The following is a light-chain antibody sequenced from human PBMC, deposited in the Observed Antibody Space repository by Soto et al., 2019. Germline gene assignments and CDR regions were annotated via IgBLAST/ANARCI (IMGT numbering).Light chain of an antibody. J-gene: IGKJ1*01. CDR1: QSISSY. CDR3: QQSYSTPQT. V-gene: IGKV1-39*01. Sequence: ILMTQSPASLSASTGDRVTITWGASQSISSYLNWYQQKPGKAPKLLIYAASSLQSGVPSRFSGSGYGTDFNLTISSLQPEDFATYYCQQSYSTPQTFGQGTKVDIK. CDR2: AAS.